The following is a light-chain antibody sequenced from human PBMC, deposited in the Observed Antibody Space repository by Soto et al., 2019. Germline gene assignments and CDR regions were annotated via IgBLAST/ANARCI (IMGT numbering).Light chain of an antibody. V-gene: IGKV3-11*01. Sequence: EIVLTQSPATLSLSPGERATLSCRASQSVSNYLAWYQQKPGQAPRLLIYDASNRATGIPARLSGSGSGTDCTLTISSLEPEDFAVYYCQQRSNWPPSTFGQGTRLEIK. J-gene: IGKJ5*01. CDR1: QSVSNY. CDR2: DAS. CDR3: QQRSNWPPST.